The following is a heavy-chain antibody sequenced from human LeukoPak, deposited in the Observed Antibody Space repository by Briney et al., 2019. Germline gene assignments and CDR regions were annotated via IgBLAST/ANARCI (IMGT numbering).Heavy chain of an antibody. D-gene: IGHD1-14*01. Sequence: GGSLRLSCAASGFTVSTKYMSWVRQAPGKGLEWVSVIYTGDTTYYADSVKGRFTISRDNSKNTLYLQMDGLRVEDTAVYYCVRDFQAKPAFDVWGQGTMVTVSS. CDR3: VRDFQAKPAFDV. V-gene: IGHV3-66*01. CDR2: IYTGDTT. J-gene: IGHJ3*01. CDR1: GFTVSTKY.